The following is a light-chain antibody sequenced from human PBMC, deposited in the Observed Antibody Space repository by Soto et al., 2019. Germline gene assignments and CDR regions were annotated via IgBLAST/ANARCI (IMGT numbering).Light chain of an antibody. J-gene: IGLJ3*02. Sequence: QSVLTQPPSASGTPGQRVTISCSGSTSNIGSETVNWYQQVHGTTPKNLIYANNQRPSGVPDRFSVSKSGTSASLAIGGLQSEDEADYYCAAWDDSLKGWVFGGGTKLTVL. CDR3: AAWDDSLKGWV. CDR1: TSNIGSET. V-gene: IGLV1-44*01. CDR2: ANN.